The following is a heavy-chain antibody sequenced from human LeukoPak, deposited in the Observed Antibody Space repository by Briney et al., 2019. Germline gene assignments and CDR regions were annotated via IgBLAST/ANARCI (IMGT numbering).Heavy chain of an antibody. V-gene: IGHV5-51*01. CDR3: ARQPGMTAKSWYFDL. CDR1: GYTFMKYW. J-gene: IGHJ2*01. D-gene: IGHD2-2*01. CDR2: IHPGDSHT. Sequence: GESLKISCEGSGYTFMKYWIGWVRQMPGKGLEWMGIIHPGDSHTWYSPSFQGQVTISADKSISMAYLQWSSLKASDTAMYFCARQPGMTAKSWYFDLWGRGILVTVSS.